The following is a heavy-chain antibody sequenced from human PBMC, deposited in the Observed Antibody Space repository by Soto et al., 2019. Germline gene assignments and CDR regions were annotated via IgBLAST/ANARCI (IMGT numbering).Heavy chain of an antibody. CDR3: ARALTIFGVASNFDY. Sequence: SETLSPTCALSGGSLSRSNWGGWGRPPPGKGREWIGEIYHSGSTNYNPSLKSRVTISVDKSKNQFSLKLSSVTAADTAVYYCARALTIFGVASNFDYWGQGTLVTVSS. J-gene: IGHJ4*02. D-gene: IGHD3-3*01. V-gene: IGHV4-4*02. CDR1: GGSLSRSNW. CDR2: IYHSGST.